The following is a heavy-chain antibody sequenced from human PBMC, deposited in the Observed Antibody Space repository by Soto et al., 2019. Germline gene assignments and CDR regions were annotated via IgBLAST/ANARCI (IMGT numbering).Heavy chain of an antibody. CDR1: GYTFINYX. CDR2: VDPSGGSA. J-gene: IGHJ3*01. D-gene: IGHD2-21*01. V-gene: IGHV1-46*01. Sequence: QAQLLQSGAEVKKPGASVKVSCKASGYTFINYXIXXXXXXXXQRLEWIAIVDPSGGSADYAQKFQGRVTITTDVSTSTVFMDLSSLRSEATAVYYWPSPLIANTVDLWGQGTTVIVSS. CDR3: PSPLIANTVDL.